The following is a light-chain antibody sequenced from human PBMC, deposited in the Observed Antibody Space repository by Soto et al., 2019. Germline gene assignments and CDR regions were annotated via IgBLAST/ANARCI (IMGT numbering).Light chain of an antibody. Sequence: QSALTQPASVSGSPGQSITISCTGTISDIGGYNFISWYQHHPGKAPKLVIYDVNNRPSGISYRFSGSKSGNTASLTVSALQAEDEADYYCSSYTDRNNLVFGTGTKLTVL. CDR3: SSYTDRNNLV. CDR2: DVN. CDR1: ISDIGGYNF. J-gene: IGLJ1*01. V-gene: IGLV2-14*01.